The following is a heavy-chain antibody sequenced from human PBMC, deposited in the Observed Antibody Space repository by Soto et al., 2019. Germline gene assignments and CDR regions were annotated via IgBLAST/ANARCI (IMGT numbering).Heavy chain of an antibody. V-gene: IGHV4-34*01. J-gene: IGHJ3*02. CDR1: GGSFSGYY. CDR2: INHSGST. Sequence: SETLSLTCAVYGGSFSGYYWSWIRQPPGKGLEWIGEINHSGSTNYNPSLKSRVTISVDTSKNQFSLKLSSVTAADTAVYYCARAQGVVGAFDIWGQGTMVTVSS. CDR3: ARAQGVVGAFDI. D-gene: IGHD1-26*01.